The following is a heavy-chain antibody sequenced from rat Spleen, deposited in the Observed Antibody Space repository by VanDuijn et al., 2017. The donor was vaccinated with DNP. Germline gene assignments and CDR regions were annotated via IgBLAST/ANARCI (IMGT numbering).Heavy chain of an antibody. Sequence: EVQLVESGGGLVQPGRSMKLSCVASGFTFSHYYMAWVRQAPTKGLEWVASISNGGGNTYYRDSVKGRFTISRDNAKSTLYLQMDSLRSEDTATYYCATQETGIRRFAYWGQGTLVTVSS. CDR2: ISNGGGNT. J-gene: IGHJ3*01. CDR3: ATQETGIRRFAY. V-gene: IGHV5-25*01. D-gene: IGHD1-4*01. CDR1: GFTFSHYY.